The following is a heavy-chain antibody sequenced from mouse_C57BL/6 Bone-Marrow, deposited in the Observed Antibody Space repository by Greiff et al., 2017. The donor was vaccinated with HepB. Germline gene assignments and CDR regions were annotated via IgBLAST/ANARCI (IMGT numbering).Heavy chain of an antibody. CDR2: ISDGGSYT. D-gene: IGHD1-1*01. V-gene: IGHV5-4*01. J-gene: IGHJ3*01. CDR3: ARGDGTLYYGSSPAWFAY. Sequence: EVQLVESGGGLVKPGGSLKLSCAASGFTFSSYAMSWVRQTPEKRLEWVATISDGGSYTYYPDNVKGRFTISRDNAKNNLYLQMSHLKSEDTAMYYCARGDGTLYYGSSPAWFAYWGQGTLVTVSA. CDR1: GFTFSSYA.